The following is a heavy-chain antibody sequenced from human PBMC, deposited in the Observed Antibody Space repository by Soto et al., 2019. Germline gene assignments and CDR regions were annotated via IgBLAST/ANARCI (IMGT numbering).Heavy chain of an antibody. J-gene: IGHJ4*01. CDR3: AMPLYGSGVFDY. Sequence: EVQLVESGGGLVKPGGSLRLSCAASGFTFSSYGMNWVRQAPGKGLEWVSSISSSSSYLYYADSVKGRFTISRDNAQNPLHLQMNSLRAEDRAVYYCAMPLYGSGVFDYWGQGTLVTVSS. CDR1: GFTFSSYG. D-gene: IGHD3-10*01. V-gene: IGHV3-21*01. CDR2: ISSSSSYL.